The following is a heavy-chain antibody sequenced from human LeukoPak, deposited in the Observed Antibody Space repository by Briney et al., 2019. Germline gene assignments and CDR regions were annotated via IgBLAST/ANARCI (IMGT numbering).Heavy chain of an antibody. J-gene: IGHJ5*02. V-gene: IGHV3-11*01. D-gene: IGHD3-3*01. CDR2: ISSSGSTI. CDR3: ARETYDFWSGYYTGINWFDP. CDR1: GFTFSDYY. Sequence: PGGSLRLSCAASGFTFSDYYMSWIRQAPGKGQEWVSYISSSGSTIYYAGSVKGRFTISRDNAKNSLYLQMNSLRAEDTAVYYCARETYDFWSGYYTGINWFDPWGQGTLVTVSS.